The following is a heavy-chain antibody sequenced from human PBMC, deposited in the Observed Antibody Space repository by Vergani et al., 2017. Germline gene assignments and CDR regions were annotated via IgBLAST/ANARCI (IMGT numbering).Heavy chain of an antibody. D-gene: IGHD3-10*01. J-gene: IGHJ4*02. V-gene: IGHV4-61*02. CDR1: GGSISSGTYY. Sequence: QVQLQESGPGLVKPSLTLSLTCTVSGGSISSGTYYWSWIRQPAGKGLEWIGRIYTSGNTNYNPSLKSRVTISVDTSKNQFSLKLSSVTAADTAVYYCARDGVGGKYGSGSFDYWGQGTLVTVSS. CDR2: IYTSGNT. CDR3: ARDGVGGKYGSGSFDY.